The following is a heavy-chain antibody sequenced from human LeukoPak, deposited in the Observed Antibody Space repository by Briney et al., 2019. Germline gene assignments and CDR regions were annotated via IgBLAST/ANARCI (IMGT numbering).Heavy chain of an antibody. Sequence: GGSLRLSCAASGFTFSSYDMHWVRQATGKGLEWVSAIGTAGDTYYPGSVKGRFTISRENAKNSLYLQMNSLRAGDTAVYYCARDLHPSSSWHGMDVWGQGTTVTVSS. CDR2: IGTAGDT. D-gene: IGHD6-13*01. CDR3: ARDLHPSSSWHGMDV. J-gene: IGHJ6*02. CDR1: GFTFSSYD. V-gene: IGHV3-13*01.